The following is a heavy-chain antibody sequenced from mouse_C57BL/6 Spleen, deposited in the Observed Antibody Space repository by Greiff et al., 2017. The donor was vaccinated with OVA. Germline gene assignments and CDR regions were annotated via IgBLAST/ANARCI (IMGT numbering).Heavy chain of an antibody. J-gene: IGHJ2*01. Sequence: VQLQQSGPELVKPGASVKISCKASGYSFTGYYMNWVKQSPEKSLEWIGEINPSTGGTTYNQKFKAKATLTVDKSSSTAYMQLKSLTSEDSAVYYCARRGPSFDYWGQGTTLTVSS. CDR2: INPSTGGT. V-gene: IGHV1-42*01. CDR1: GYSFTGYY. CDR3: ARRGPSFDY.